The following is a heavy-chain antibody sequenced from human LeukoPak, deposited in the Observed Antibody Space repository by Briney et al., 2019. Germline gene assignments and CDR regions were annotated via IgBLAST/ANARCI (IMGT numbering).Heavy chain of an antibody. Sequence: ASVKVSCKASGYTFTSYYMHWVRQAPGQGLEWMGIINPSGGSTSYAQKFQGRVTMTRDTSTSTVYMELSSLRSEDTAVYYCARGLSFRYCSGGSCYSRPSWFDPWGQGTLVTVSS. J-gene: IGHJ5*02. CDR1: GYTFTSYY. D-gene: IGHD2-15*01. V-gene: IGHV1-46*01. CDR3: ARGLSFRYCSGGSCYSRPSWFDP. CDR2: INPSGGST.